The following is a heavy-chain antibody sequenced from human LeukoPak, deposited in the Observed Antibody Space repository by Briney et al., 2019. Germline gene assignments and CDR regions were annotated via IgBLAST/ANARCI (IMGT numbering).Heavy chain of an antibody. Sequence: GGSLRLSCAASGFTLSSYAMSWVRQAPGKGLEWVSAISGSGGSTYYADSVKGRFTISRDNSKNTLYLQMNSLRAEDTAVYYCAKDKEGYFDWLREFDYWGQGTLVTVSS. J-gene: IGHJ4*02. CDR3: AKDKEGYFDWLREFDY. CDR2: ISGSGGST. D-gene: IGHD3-9*01. CDR1: GFTLSSYA. V-gene: IGHV3-23*01.